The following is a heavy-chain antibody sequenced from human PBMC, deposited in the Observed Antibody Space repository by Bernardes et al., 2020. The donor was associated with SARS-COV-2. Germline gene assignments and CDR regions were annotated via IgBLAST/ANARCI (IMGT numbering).Heavy chain of an antibody. J-gene: IGHJ4*02. CDR3: AKSRGPAYFDY. CDR1: GYTFTSYG. V-gene: IGHV1-18*01. CDR2: ISTFNGNT. Sequence: ASVKVSCKTSGYTFTSYGVTWVRQAPGQGLEWMGWISTFNGNTNYAQKLQGRITLTTDTSTRTAYMELRSLRSDDTAMYYCAKSRGPAYFDYWGQGTLVTVSS.